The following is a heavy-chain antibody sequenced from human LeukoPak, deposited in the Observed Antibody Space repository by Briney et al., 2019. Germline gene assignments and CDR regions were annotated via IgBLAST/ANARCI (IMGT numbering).Heavy chain of an antibody. Sequence: GGSLRLSCAASGFTFSTYAMHWVRQAPGKGLEWVAFIRFDASQKYYADSVKGRFTISRDNSKNTLYLQMNSLRAEDTAVYYCARKAGYYYGSGDYWGQGTLVTVSS. J-gene: IGHJ4*02. V-gene: IGHV3-30*02. CDR1: GFTFSTYA. D-gene: IGHD3-10*01. CDR2: IRFDASQK. CDR3: ARKAGYYYGSGDY.